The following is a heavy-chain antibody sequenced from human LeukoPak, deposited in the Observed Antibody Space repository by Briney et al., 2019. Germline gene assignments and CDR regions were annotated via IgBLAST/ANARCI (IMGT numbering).Heavy chain of an antibody. CDR3: ARARVVTQYFDY. J-gene: IGHJ4*02. D-gene: IGHD2-21*02. V-gene: IGHV1-69*13. Sequence: SVKVSCKASGGTFSSYAISWVRQAPGQGLEWMGGIIPIFGTANYARKFQGRVTITADESTSTAYMELSSLRSEDTAVYYCARARVVTQYFDYWGQGTLVTVSS. CDR1: GGTFSSYA. CDR2: IIPIFGTA.